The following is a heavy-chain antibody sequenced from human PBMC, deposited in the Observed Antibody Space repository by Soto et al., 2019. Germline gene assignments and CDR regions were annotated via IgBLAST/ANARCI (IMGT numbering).Heavy chain of an antibody. J-gene: IGHJ4*02. D-gene: IGHD4-17*01. CDR1: GYSFTSYW. V-gene: IGHV5-51*01. CDR3: ARQSEDTVTPDF. CDR2: IYSGDSET. Sequence: PGESLKISCKGSGYSFTSYWIGWVRQMPGKGLEWMGIIYSGDSETRYRPSFQGQVTISADKSISTAYLQWSSLEAADSAMDYCARQSEDTVTPDFWGQGTLVTVSS.